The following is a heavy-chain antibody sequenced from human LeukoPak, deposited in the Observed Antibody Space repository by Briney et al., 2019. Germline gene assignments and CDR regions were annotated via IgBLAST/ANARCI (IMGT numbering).Heavy chain of an antibody. J-gene: IGHJ6*02. CDR1: GGTFSSYA. V-gene: IGHV1-69*13. CDR3: AREAYSSSWQEGYYYGMDV. D-gene: IGHD6-13*01. Sequence: SVKVSCKASGGTFSSYAISWVRQAPGQGLEWMGGIIPIFGTANYAQKFQGRVTITADESTSTAYMELSSLRSEDAAVYYCAREAYSSSWQEGYYYGMDVWGQGTTVTVSS. CDR2: IIPIFGTA.